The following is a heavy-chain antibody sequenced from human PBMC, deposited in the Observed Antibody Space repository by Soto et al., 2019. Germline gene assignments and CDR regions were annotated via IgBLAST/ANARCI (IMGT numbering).Heavy chain of an antibody. V-gene: IGHV3-11*01. CDR3: ARDLGYYDSSGYFDY. D-gene: IGHD3-22*01. J-gene: IGHJ4*02. CDR2: ISSSDSI. Sequence: QVQLVESGGGLVKPGGSLRLSCAASGFTFSYYYMSWIRQAPGKGLEWVSYISSSDSIYYADSVKGRFTISRDNAKNSVYLQMNSLRAEDTAVYYCARDLGYYDSSGYFDYWGQGTLVTVSS. CDR1: GFTFSYYY.